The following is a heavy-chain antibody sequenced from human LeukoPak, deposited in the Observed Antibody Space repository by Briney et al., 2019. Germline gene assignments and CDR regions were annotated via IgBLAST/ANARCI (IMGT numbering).Heavy chain of an antibody. CDR2: IYYSGST. V-gene: IGHV4-59*01. CDR1: GGSISSYY. CDR3: ARGGGELLSSFDY. Sequence: PSETLSLTCTVSGGSISSYYWSWIRQPPGKGLEWIGYIYYSGSTNCNPSLKSRVTISVDTSKNQFSLKLSSVTAADTAVYYCARGGGELLSSFDYWGQGTLVTVSS. J-gene: IGHJ4*02. D-gene: IGHD3-10*01.